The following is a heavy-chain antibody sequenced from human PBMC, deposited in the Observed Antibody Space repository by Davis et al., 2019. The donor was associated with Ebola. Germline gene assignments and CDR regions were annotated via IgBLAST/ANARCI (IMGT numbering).Heavy chain of an antibody. CDR3: ARAGENYDFWSGSPGWFDP. Sequence: PSETLSLTCAVYGGSFSGYYWSWIRQPPGKGLEWIGEINHSGSTNYNPSLKSRVTISVDTSKNQFSLKLSSVTAADTAVYYCARAGENYDFWSGSPGWFDPWGQGTLVTVSS. J-gene: IGHJ5*02. CDR1: GGSFSGYY. CDR2: INHSGST. V-gene: IGHV4-34*01. D-gene: IGHD3-3*01.